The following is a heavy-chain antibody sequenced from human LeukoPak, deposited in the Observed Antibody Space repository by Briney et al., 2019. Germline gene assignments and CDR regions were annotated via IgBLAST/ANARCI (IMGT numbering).Heavy chain of an antibody. D-gene: IGHD6-13*01. CDR1: GFTFSSYE. Sequence: GGSLRLSCAASGFTFSSYEMNWVRQAPGKGLEWVSYISSSDSTIYYADSVKGRFTISRDNAKNSLYLQMNSLRAEDTAVYYCARVSSSWYALDDYWGQGTLVTVSS. CDR3: ARVSSSWYALDDY. CDR2: ISSSDSTI. J-gene: IGHJ4*02. V-gene: IGHV3-48*03.